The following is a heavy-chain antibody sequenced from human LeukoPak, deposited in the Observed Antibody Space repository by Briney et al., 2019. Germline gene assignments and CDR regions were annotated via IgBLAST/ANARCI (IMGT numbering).Heavy chain of an antibody. J-gene: IGHJ4*02. Sequence: PSETLSLACTVSGGSISTYSWTWIRQPPGKGLEWIGYIYYDGSTNSNPSLKSRVTLSVDTSRNQFSLKLSSVTAADTAVYYCARGDYAYFFDYWGQGTLVTVSS. CDR1: GGSISTYS. CDR2: IYYDGST. D-gene: IGHD4-17*01. CDR3: ARGDYAYFFDY. V-gene: IGHV4-59*01.